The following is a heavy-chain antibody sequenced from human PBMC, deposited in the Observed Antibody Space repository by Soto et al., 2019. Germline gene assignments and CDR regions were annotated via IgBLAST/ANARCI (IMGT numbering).Heavy chain of an antibody. CDR3: ASSRFPIAVAGSGYFQH. J-gene: IGHJ1*01. CDR2: IKAGNGNT. D-gene: IGHD6-19*01. V-gene: IGHV1-3*01. CDR1: GYTFTSYA. Sequence: ASVKVSCKASGYTFTSYAMHWVRQAPGQRLEWMGWIKAGNGNTKYSQKFQGRVTITADESTSTAYMELSSLRSEDTAVYYCASSRFPIAVAGSGYFQHWGQGTLVTVSS.